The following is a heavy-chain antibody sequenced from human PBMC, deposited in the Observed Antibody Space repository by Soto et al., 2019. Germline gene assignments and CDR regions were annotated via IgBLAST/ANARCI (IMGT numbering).Heavy chain of an antibody. CDR1: GGSISSGGYY. Sequence: PSETLSLTCTVSGGSISSGGYYWSWIRQHPGQGLEWIGSIYYSGSTYYNPSLKSRVTISIDTSKNQFSLKLYSVTAEDTAVYYCARWGPLGYQLLRWPICDYWGQGTLVTVSS. V-gene: IGHV4-31*03. CDR3: ARWGPLGYQLLRWPICDY. D-gene: IGHD2-2*01. J-gene: IGHJ4*02. CDR2: IYYSGST.